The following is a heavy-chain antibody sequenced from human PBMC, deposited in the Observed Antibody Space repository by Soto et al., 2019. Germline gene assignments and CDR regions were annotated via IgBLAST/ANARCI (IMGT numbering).Heavy chain of an antibody. CDR3: ASSGRATGVVAAAPPDLGN. D-gene: IGHD2-15*01. CDR1: SCSFSRYT. J-gene: IGHJ4*02. Sequence: VAFGGSSCSFSRYTLMWAGQATKQGLEWMGGIIPIFGTANYAQKFQGRVTIIADESTSTAYMELSSLRSEDTAVYYCASSGRATGVVAAAPPDLGNRAQGTLVT. V-gene: IGHV1-69*01. CDR2: IIPIFGTA.